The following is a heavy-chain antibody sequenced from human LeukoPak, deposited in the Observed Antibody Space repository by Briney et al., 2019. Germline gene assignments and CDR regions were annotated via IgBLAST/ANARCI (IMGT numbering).Heavy chain of an antibody. CDR1: SDSISSGDYY. Sequence: ASQTLSLTRTVSSDSISSGDYYWSWIRQPAGKGLEFIGYINKKGGTFYNPPLKSRVSISIDTSKNQFSLKLTSVTAADTAVYFCAREHKSYGDYPYYFDSWGQGTLVTVSS. CDR3: AREHKSYGDYPYYFDS. J-gene: IGHJ4*02. CDR2: INKKGGT. D-gene: IGHD4-17*01. V-gene: IGHV4-30-4*01.